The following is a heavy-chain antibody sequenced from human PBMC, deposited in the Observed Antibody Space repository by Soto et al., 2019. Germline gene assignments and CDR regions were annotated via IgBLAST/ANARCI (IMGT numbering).Heavy chain of an antibody. CDR2: TSGSGGST. CDR1: GFTFTNYA. CDR3: AKGVSQPKEYYFDD. J-gene: IGHJ4*02. V-gene: IGHV3-23*01. Sequence: EVQLLESGGGLVQPGGSLRLSCAASGFTFTNYAMGWIRQAPGMGLEWVSGTSGSGGSTYYADSVKGRFTISRDNSKSTLYLQMNSLRAEDTAVYYCAKGVSQPKEYYFDDWGQGTLVTVSS. D-gene: IGHD2-2*01.